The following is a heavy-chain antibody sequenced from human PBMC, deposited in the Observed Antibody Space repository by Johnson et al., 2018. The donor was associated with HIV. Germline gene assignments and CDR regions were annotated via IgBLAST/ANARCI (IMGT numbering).Heavy chain of an antibody. CDR2: IRFDETIK. V-gene: IGHV3-66*03. J-gene: IGHJ3*02. D-gene: IGHD3-3*01. Sequence: VQLVESGGGLIQPGGSLRLSCAASGFTVSSNYMSWVRQAPGKGLEWVSVIRFDETIKYYGDSVKGRFTISRDNSKNTLYLQMNSLRPEDTAVYYCAKGSRARAVYDFWSGVPDAFDIWGQGTMVTVSS. CDR3: AKGSRARAVYDFWSGVPDAFDI. CDR1: GFTVSSNY.